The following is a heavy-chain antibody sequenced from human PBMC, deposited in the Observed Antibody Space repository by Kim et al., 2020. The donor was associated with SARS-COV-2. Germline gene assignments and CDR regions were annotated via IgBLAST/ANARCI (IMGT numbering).Heavy chain of an antibody. J-gene: IGHJ4*02. D-gene: IGHD3-16*02. Sequence: GGSLRLSCAASGFTVSSNYMSWVRQAPGKGLEWVSVIYSGGSTYYADSVKGRFTISRDNSKNTLYLQMNSLRAEDTAVYYCVLHRSYRSYYFDYWGQGTLVTVSS. CDR2: IYSGGST. CDR3: VLHRSYRSYYFDY. CDR1: GFTVSSNY. V-gene: IGHV3-53*01.